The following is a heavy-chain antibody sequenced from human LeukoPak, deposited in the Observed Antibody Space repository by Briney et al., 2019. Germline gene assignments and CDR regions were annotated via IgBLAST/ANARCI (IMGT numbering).Heavy chain of an antibody. CDR2: IYYSGST. V-gene: IGHV4-30-4*01. D-gene: IGHD3-22*01. CDR3: ARVFYYDSSGYPDAYFDY. CDR1: GGSISSGDYY. J-gene: IGHJ4*02. Sequence: PSETLSLTCTVSGGSISSGDYYWSWIRQPPGKGLEWIGYIYYSGSTNYNPSLKSRVTISVDTSKNQFSLKLSSVTAADTAVYYCARVFYYDSSGYPDAYFDYWGQGTLVTVSS.